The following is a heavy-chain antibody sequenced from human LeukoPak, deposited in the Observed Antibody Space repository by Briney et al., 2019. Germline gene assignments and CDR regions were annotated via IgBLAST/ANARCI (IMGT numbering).Heavy chain of an antibody. V-gene: IGHV1-2*06. CDR2: INPNSGGT. CDR3: AITYANNAFDV. J-gene: IGHJ3*01. D-gene: IGHD2-8*01. CDR1: GYTFTYFY. Sequence: GASVKVSCKASGYTFTYFYIHWVRQAPGQGLEWVGRINPNSGGTDYAQSFRGRVTLTRDTSITTVYMEVTRLTSDDTAVYYCAITYANNAFDVWGQGTMVTVSS.